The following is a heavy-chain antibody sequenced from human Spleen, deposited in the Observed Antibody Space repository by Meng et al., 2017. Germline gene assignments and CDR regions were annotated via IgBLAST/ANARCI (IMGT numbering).Heavy chain of an antibody. J-gene: IGHJ4*02. CDR1: GYTFTSYY. V-gene: IGHV1-46*01. Sequence: ASVKVSCKASGYTFTSYYMHWVRQAPGQGLAWMGITNPSGGSTSYAQKFQGRVTMTGDTSTSTVYMELTRLTSEDTAVYFCARKAGNCISTTCYSLDYWGQGTLVTVSS. CDR2: TNPSGGST. CDR3: ARKAGNCISTTCYSLDY. D-gene: IGHD2-2*01.